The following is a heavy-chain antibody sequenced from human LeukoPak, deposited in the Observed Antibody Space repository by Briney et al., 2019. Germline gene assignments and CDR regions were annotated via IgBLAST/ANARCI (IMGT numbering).Heavy chain of an antibody. CDR2: ISYDGSNK. V-gene: IGHV3-30*18. J-gene: IGHJ6*02. CDR1: GFTFSSYG. Sequence: GGSLRLSCAASGFTFSSYGMHWVRQAPGKGLEWVAVISYDGSNKYYADSVKGRFTISRDNSKNTLYLQMNSLRAEDTAVYYCAKCHGSGSYCYGMDVWGQGTTVTVSS. CDR3: AKCHGSGSYCYGMDV. D-gene: IGHD3-10*01.